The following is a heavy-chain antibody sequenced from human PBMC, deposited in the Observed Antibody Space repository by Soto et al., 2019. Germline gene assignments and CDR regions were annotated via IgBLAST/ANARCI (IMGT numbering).Heavy chain of an antibody. CDR1: GYSISSGYY. CDR2: IYHSGST. CDR3: ARVSYGDYFDF. Sequence: TLSLTCAVSGYSISSGYYWGWIQQPPGKGLEWIGSIYHSGSTYYNPSLKSRVTISVDTSKNQFSLKLSSVTAADTAVYYCARVSYGDYFDFWGQRTLVTVSS. V-gene: IGHV4-38-2*01. D-gene: IGHD4-17*01. J-gene: IGHJ4*02.